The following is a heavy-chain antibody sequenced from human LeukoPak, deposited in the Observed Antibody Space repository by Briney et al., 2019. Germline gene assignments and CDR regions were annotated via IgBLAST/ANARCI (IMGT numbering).Heavy chain of an antibody. CDR2: INHSGST. J-gene: IGHJ4*02. D-gene: IGHD3-10*01. CDR1: GGSFSGYY. CDR3: ARGGFGELSD. V-gene: IGHV4-34*01. Sequence: SETLSLTCAVYGGSFSGYYWSWIRQPPGKGLEWIGEINHSGSTNYNPSLKSRVTISVDTSKNQFSLKLSSVTAADTAVYYCARGGFGELSDWGQGTLVTVSS.